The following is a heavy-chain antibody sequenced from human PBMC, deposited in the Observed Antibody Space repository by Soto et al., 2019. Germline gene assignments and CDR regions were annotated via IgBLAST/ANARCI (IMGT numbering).Heavy chain of an antibody. Sequence: SVKVSCKASGGTFSSYAISWVRQAPGQGLEWMGGIIPIFGTANYAQKFQGRVTITADESTSTAYMELSSLRSEDTAVYYCARGGKMVRGVINYYYYYGMDVWGQGTTVTVSS. V-gene: IGHV1-69*13. CDR3: ARGGKMVRGVINYYYYYGMDV. CDR2: IIPIFGTA. D-gene: IGHD3-10*01. CDR1: GGTFSSYA. J-gene: IGHJ6*02.